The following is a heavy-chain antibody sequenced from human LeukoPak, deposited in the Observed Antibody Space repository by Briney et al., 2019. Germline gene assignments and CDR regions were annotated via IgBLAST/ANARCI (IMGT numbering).Heavy chain of an antibody. CDR2: INTNTGNP. V-gene: IGHV7-4-1*02. J-gene: IGHJ4*02. D-gene: IGHD5-24*01. CDR1: GYTFTTYA. Sequence: GASVKVSCKASGYTFTTYAMNWVRQAPGQGLEWMGWINTNTGNPTYAQGFTGRFVFSLDTSVNTAYLQISSLKAEDTAEYYCAREVEMATIPFAYWGQGTLVTVSS. CDR3: AREVEMATIPFAY.